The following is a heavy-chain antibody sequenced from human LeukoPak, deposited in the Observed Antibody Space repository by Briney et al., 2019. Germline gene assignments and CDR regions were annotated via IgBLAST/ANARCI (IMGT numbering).Heavy chain of an antibody. J-gene: IGHJ6*03. CDR3: AKNGEPHYYMDV. V-gene: IGHV3-7*03. Sequence: GGSLRLSCAASGFTFSSYWMSWVRQAPGKGLEWVANVKQDGSEKYYVDSVKGRFTISRDNAKNSLYLQMNSLRAEDTAVYYCAKNGEPHYYMDVLGKGTTVTVSS. D-gene: IGHD1-14*01. CDR2: VKQDGSEK. CDR1: GFTFSSYW.